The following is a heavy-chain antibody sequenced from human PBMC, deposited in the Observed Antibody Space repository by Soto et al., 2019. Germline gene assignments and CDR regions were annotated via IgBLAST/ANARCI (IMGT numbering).Heavy chain of an antibody. CDR2: ISYDGSNK. V-gene: IGHV3-30*18. CDR1: GFTFSSYG. Sequence: PGGSLRLSCAASGFTFSSYGMHWVRQAPGKGLEWVAVISYDGSNKYYADSVKGRFTISRDNSKNTLYLQMNSLRAEDTAVYYCAKDLVFYSSSSGIDYWGQGTLVTVSS. D-gene: IGHD6-6*01. CDR3: AKDLVFYSSSSGIDY. J-gene: IGHJ4*02.